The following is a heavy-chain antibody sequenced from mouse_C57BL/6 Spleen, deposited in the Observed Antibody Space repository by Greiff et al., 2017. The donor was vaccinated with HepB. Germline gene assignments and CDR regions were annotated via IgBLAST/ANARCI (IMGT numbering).Heavy chain of an antibody. V-gene: IGHV1-77*01. CDR1: GYTFTDYY. D-gene: IGHD2-13*01. CDR2: IGPGSGST. J-gene: IGHJ3*01. CDR3: ARLGDSSSFAY. Sequence: VQLQQSGAELLKPGASEKISCKASGYTFTDYYINWVKQRPGQGLEWIGKIGPGSGSTYYNEKFKGKATLTVDTSSSTAYMQLSSLTSEDSAVYYCARLGDSSSFAYWGQGTLVTVSA.